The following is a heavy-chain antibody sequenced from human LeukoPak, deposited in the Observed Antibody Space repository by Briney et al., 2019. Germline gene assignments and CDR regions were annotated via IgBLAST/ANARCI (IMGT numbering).Heavy chain of an antibody. CDR2: ISGSGGST. D-gene: IGHD3-10*01. J-gene: IGHJ6*03. V-gene: IGHV3-23*01. CDR1: GFTFSSYA. CDR3: AKDSGTYYYYYMDV. Sequence: GGSLRFSCAASGFTFSSYAMSWVRQAPGKGLEWVSAISGSGGSTYYADSVKGRFTISRDNSKNTLYLQMNSLRAEDTAVYYCAKDSGTYYYYYMDVWGKGTTVTVSS.